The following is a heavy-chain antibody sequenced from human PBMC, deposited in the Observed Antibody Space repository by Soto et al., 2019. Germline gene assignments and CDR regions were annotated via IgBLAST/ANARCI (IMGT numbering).Heavy chain of an antibody. V-gene: IGHV3-72*01. CDR2: TRDKTNSYTT. Sequence: EVQLVESGGGLVQPGRSLRLSCTASGFSISDHYMDWVRQAPGKGLEWVGRTRDKTNSYTTEYAASVRGRFTVSRDDSKNSLYLQMNSLKTEDTAVYYCVKASVVTYPHFDYWGQGTLVTVSS. CDR3: VKASVVTYPHFDY. J-gene: IGHJ4*02. CDR1: GFSISDHY. D-gene: IGHD2-21*01.